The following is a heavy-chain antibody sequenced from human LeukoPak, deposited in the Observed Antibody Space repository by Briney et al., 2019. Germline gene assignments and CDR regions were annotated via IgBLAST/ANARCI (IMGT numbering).Heavy chain of an antibody. J-gene: IGHJ4*02. Sequence: GGSLRLSCAASGFTFSSYAMSWVRQAPGKGLEWVSAISGSGGSTYYADSVKGRFTISRDNSKNTLYLQMNSLRAEDTAVYYCAKDPGYCSGGSCYGDLGYFDYWGQGTLVTDSS. CDR2: ISGSGGST. CDR1: GFTFSSYA. CDR3: AKDPGYCSGGSCYGDLGYFDY. V-gene: IGHV3-23*01. D-gene: IGHD2-15*01.